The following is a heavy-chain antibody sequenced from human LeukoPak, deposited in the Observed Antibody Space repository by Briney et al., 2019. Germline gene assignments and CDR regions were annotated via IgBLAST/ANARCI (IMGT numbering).Heavy chain of an antibody. V-gene: IGHV4-34*01. CDR3: ASSYERASYYYDSSGYYDY. J-gene: IGHJ4*02. CDR1: GGSFSGYY. CDR2: INHSGST. Sequence: SETLSLTCAVYGGSFSGYYWSWIRQPPGKGLEWIGEINHSGSTNYNPSLKSRVTISVDTSKSQFSLKLSSVTAADTAVYYCASSYERASYYYDSSGYYDYWGQGTLVTVSS. D-gene: IGHD3-22*01.